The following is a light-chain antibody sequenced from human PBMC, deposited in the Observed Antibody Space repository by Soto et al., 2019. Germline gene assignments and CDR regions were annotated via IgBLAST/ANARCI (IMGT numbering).Light chain of an antibody. CDR3: QQYNSYSPA. Sequence: EIVMTQSPATLSVSPGERATLSCRASQSVSSNLAWYQQKPGQAPRLLIYGESARATGIPARFSGSGSGTEFTLTISSLQPDDFATYYCQQYNSYSPAFGQGTKVDIK. CDR1: QSVSSN. CDR2: GES. J-gene: IGKJ1*01. V-gene: IGKV3-15*01.